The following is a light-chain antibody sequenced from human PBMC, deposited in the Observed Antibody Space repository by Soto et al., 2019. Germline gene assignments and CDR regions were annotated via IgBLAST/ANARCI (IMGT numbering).Light chain of an antibody. CDR3: SSYAGNNNVL. CDR1: SSDVGGYDY. Sequence: QSVLTQPPSASGSAGQSVTISCTGTSSDVGGYDYVSWHQHHPGKAPELMIYEVNKRPSGVPDRFSGSKSGNTASLTVSRLQAEDEAVYYCSSYAGNNNVLFGGGTQLTVL. J-gene: IGLJ2*01. V-gene: IGLV2-8*01. CDR2: EVN.